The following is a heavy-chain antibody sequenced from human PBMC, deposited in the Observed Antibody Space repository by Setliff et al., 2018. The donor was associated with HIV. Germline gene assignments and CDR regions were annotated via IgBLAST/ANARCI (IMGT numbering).Heavy chain of an antibody. D-gene: IGHD5-18*01. V-gene: IGHV1-2*02. J-gene: IGHJ3*02. CDR3: ARGAWIQLWNGDFDI. CDR1: GYRFTDYY. CDR2: INPNSGST. Sequence: ASVKVSCKASGYRFTDYYIHWVRQAPGQGLEWMGWINPNSGSTNYAQKFQGRVTMTRDTSVSTAYMELSRLRSDDTAVYYCARGAWIQLWNGDFDIWGQGTMVTVSS.